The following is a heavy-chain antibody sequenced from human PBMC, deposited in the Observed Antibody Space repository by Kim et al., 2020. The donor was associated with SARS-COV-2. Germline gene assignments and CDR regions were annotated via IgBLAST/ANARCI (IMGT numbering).Heavy chain of an antibody. V-gene: IGHV3-7*03. CDR3: VRDFRGQEDK. CDR2: TKQHESEK. CDR1: GFTFNAYW. D-gene: IGHD3-10*01. J-gene: IGHJ3*01. Sequence: GGSLRLSCAASGFTFNAYWMTWVRQAPGRGLEWVGNTKQHESEKYYMDSVKGRFTVSRDNAKRLLYLQMNSLRAEDTAVYYCVRDFRGQEDKWGQGIMVTVSS.